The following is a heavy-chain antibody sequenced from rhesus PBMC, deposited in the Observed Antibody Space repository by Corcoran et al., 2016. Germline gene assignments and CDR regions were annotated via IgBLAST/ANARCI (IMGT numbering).Heavy chain of an antibody. V-gene: IGHV4-173*01. CDR3: ARFGASWRGSWNPGGADAFDF. J-gene: IGHJ4*01. CDR1: GGSISSNY. D-gene: IGHD6-25*01. Sequence: QLQLQESGPGLVKPSETLSLTCAVSGGSISSNYWSWIRQPPGKGLEWIGRISGSGGSTDYIPSLKMRVTISTDTSKNQFSLKLSCVIAADTAVYYWARFGASWRGSWNPGGADAFDFWGQGVLVTVSS. CDR2: ISGSGGST.